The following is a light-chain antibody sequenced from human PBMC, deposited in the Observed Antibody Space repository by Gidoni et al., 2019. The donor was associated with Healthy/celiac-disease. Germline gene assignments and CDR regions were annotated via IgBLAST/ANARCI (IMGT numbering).Light chain of an antibody. CDR2: DAS. CDR3: QQRSNWPLT. Sequence: IVLTQSPATLSLSPRERATLTCRASQSVSSYLAWYQQKPGQAPRLLIYDASNRATGIPARFSGSGSGTDFTLTISSLEPEDFAVYYCQQRSNWPLTFGGGTKMEIK. V-gene: IGKV3-11*01. CDR1: QSVSSY. J-gene: IGKJ4*01.